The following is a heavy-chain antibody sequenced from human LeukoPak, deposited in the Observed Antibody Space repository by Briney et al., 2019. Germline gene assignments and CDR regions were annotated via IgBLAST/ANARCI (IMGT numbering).Heavy chain of an antibody. Sequence: PGGSLRLSCAAPGFTFSSYAMRWVRQAPGKGLEWVSSITGSGDSTYYADSVKGRFTISRDNSKNTLYLQMNSLRAEDTAVYYCADSNYWYPVDYWGQGTLVTVSS. V-gene: IGHV3-23*01. CDR3: ADSNYWYPVDY. CDR1: GFTFSSYA. CDR2: ITGSGDST. D-gene: IGHD4-11*01. J-gene: IGHJ4*02.